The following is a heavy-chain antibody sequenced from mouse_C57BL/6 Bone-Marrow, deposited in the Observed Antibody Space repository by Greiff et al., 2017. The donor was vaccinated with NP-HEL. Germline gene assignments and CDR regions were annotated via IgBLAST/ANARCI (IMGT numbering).Heavy chain of an antibody. J-gene: IGHJ4*01. Sequence: EVKLMESGGGLVQPGGSLSLSCAASGFTFTDYYMSWVRQPPGKALEWLGFIRHKANGYTTEYSVSVKGRFTISRDNSQSILYLQMNALRAEDSATYYCARILRYAMDYWGKGTSVTVSS. CDR2: IRHKANGYTT. D-gene: IGHD1-1*01. CDR3: ARILRYAMDY. CDR1: GFTFTDYY. V-gene: IGHV7-3*01.